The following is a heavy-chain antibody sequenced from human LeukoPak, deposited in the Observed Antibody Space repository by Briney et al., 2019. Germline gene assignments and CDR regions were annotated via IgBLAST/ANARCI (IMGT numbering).Heavy chain of an antibody. V-gene: IGHV3-48*04. Sequence: GGSLRLSCAASGFTFSSYSLNWVRQTPGKGLEWVSFISSSSITIYYADSVKGRFTISRDNAEKSLYLQMNSLRAEDTAVYYCARDRGGSYSAIDYWGQGTLVTVSS. CDR3: ARDRGGSYSAIDY. CDR1: GFTFSSYS. CDR2: ISSSSITI. D-gene: IGHD2-15*01. J-gene: IGHJ4*02.